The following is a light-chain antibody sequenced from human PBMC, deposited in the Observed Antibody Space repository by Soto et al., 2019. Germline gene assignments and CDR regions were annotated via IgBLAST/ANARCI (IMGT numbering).Light chain of an antibody. V-gene: IGKV1-33*01. CDR1: QDIDKY. CDR3: QQYDNLPLT. CDR2: DAS. Sequence: DIQMTQSPSSLSASVGDRVSITCQASQDIDKYINWYQHKPGKAPKLLIYDASNLNPGVPSRFSGGGSATHFTFTISSLQPEDVATYYCQQYDNLPLTFGGGTRMEFK. J-gene: IGKJ4*01.